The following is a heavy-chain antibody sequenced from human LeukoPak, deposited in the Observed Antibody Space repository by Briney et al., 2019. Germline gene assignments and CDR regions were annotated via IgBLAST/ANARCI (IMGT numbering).Heavy chain of an antibody. V-gene: IGHV4-59*01. CDR1: GGSISSYY. D-gene: IGHD1-26*01. J-gene: IGHJ5*02. CDR2: IHYSGST. Sequence: SETLSLTCTVSGGSISSYYWSWIRQPPGKGLEWIGYIHYSGSTNYNPSLKSRVTISVDTSKNQFSLKLSSVTAADTAVYYCARDRVGATLSWFDPWGQGTLVTVSS. CDR3: ARDRVGATLSWFDP.